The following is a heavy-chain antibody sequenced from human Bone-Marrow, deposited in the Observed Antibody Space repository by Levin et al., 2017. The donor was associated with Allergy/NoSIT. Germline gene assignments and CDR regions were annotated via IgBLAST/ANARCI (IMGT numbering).Heavy chain of an antibody. D-gene: IGHD2/OR15-2a*01. Sequence: SETLSRTCTVSGDSINNTHHYWSWIRQPAGKGLEWIGRMFVGGAATYKRSLRSRVTISIDTSKNQFSLKLTSVTAADTAVYYCARDETFNSWHVGWFDSWGQGTLVTVSS. CDR2: MFVGGAA. CDR3: ARDETFNSWHVGWFDS. V-gene: IGHV4-61*02. J-gene: IGHJ5*01. CDR1: GDSINNTHHY.